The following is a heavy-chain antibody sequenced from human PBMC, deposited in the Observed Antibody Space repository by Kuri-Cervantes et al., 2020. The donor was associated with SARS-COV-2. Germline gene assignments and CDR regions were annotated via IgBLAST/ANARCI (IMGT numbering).Heavy chain of an antibody. J-gene: IGHJ4*02. V-gene: IGHV3-48*01. Sequence: GESLKISCAASGFTLSRYTMNWVRQAPGKGLEWVSNIGPSGTTKYYADFVKGRFTISRDNSKNTLYLQMNSLRAEDTAVYYCASNPPLLLLREWGQGTLVTVSS. CDR3: ASNPPLLLLRE. CDR2: IGPSGTTK. D-gene: IGHD3-10*01. CDR1: GFTLSRYT.